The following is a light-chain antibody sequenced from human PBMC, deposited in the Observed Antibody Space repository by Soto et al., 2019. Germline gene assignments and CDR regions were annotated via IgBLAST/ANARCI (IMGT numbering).Light chain of an antibody. CDR1: SSDVGGYNY. CDR3: SSYTSTNTLV. J-gene: IGLJ2*01. CDR2: DVS. Sequence: QSVLTQPASVSGSPGQSITISCTGTSSDVGGYNYVSWYQQHPGKAPKLVIYDVSIRPSGVSNRFSGSKSANTASLTISGLQAEDEADYYCSSYTSTNTLVFGGGTKLPS. V-gene: IGLV2-14*03.